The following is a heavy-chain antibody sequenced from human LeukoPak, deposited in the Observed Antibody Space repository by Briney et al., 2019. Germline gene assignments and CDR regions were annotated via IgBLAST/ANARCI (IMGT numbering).Heavy chain of an antibody. CDR1: GFTFSSYS. CDR2: ISSSSSII. J-gene: IGHJ4*02. D-gene: IGHD3-22*01. Sequence: GGSLRLSCAASGFTFSSYSMNWVRQAPGKGLEWVSYISSSSSIIYYADSVKGRLTISRDNAKNSLYLQMNSLRAEDTAVYYCARTNPYFDTSGPLDSWGQGTLVTVSS. V-gene: IGHV3-48*04. CDR3: ARTNPYFDTSGPLDS.